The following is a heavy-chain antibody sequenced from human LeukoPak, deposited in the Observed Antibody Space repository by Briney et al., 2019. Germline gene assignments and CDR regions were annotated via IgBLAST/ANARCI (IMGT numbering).Heavy chain of an antibody. CDR2: INPNSGGT. CDR1: GYTFTGYY. CDR3: ARGPKPTHYYDSSGYYHY. V-gene: IGHV1-2*02. D-gene: IGHD3-22*01. Sequence: GASVKVSCKASGYTFTGYYMHWVRQAPGQGLEWMGWINPNSGGTNYAQKFQGRVTMTRDTSISTAYMELSRLRSDDTAVYYCARGPKPTHYYDSSGYYHYWGQGTLVTVSS. J-gene: IGHJ4*02.